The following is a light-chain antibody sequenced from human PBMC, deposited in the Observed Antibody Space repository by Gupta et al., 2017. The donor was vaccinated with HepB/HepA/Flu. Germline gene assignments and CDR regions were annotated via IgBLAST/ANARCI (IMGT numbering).Light chain of an antibody. CDR2: GSS. V-gene: IGKV1-33*01. CDR1: QDIKNF. J-gene: IGKJ2*01. Sequence: IQMTPSPPCLSASVGDRVTITCQASQDIKNFLNGFQKKSGKAPQLLIFGSSNLATGVQSRFSGSGSGSRFTLPISGLQLEDKATFYCQQYDNPPYTFGQGTNVGI. CDR3: QQYDNPPYT.